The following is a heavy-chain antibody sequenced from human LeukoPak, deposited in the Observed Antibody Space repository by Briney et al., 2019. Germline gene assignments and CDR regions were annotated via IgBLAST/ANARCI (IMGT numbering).Heavy chain of an antibody. CDR1: GFTFNNAW. V-gene: IGHV3-15*01. Sequence: GGSLTLSCTASGFTFNNAWMTWVRQAPGKGQEWVGRIKSKTDGGTTDYAASVKGRFTISRDDSKNMLYLQMNSLETEDSALYYCSKGAYGDYYFDCWGQGTLVSVSS. CDR3: SKGAYGDYYFDC. J-gene: IGHJ4*02. D-gene: IGHD4-17*01. CDR2: IKSKTDGGTT.